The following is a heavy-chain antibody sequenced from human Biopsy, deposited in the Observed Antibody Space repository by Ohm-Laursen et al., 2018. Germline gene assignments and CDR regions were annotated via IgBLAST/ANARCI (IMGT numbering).Heavy chain of an antibody. CDR1: GYTLPRYD. CDR2: ISGFTANT. J-gene: IGHJ3*02. V-gene: IGHV1-18*01. Sequence: ASLNVSCKASGYTLPRYDTTWVRHAPGQGLQRIGWISGFTANTNYDKKFQGRVTMNADTSTSTAYMELRRLRSDDTAVYFCARSLSAIRGYAFDIGGQGTMVTVSS. CDR3: ARSLSAIRGYAFDI. D-gene: IGHD2/OR15-2a*01.